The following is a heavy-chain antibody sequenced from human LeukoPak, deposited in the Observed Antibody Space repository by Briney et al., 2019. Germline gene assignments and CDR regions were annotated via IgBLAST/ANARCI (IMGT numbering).Heavy chain of an antibody. Sequence: SETLSLTCTVSGGSISSYYWTWIRQPAGKGLEWIGRIYTSGSTNYNPSLKSRLTMSLDTSKNQFSLKLSSVTAADTAVYYCAGDKAGTYFDYWGQGTLVTVSS. CDR1: GGSISSYY. V-gene: IGHV4-4*07. CDR2: IYTSGST. CDR3: AGDKAGTYFDY. J-gene: IGHJ4*02. D-gene: IGHD6-19*01.